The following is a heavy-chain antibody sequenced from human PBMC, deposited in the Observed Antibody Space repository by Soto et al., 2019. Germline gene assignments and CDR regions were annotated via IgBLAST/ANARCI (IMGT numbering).Heavy chain of an antibody. J-gene: IGHJ4*02. CDR3: ARGGSGYVWFNEF. CDR2: IIPIFGTA. V-gene: IGHV1-69*01. CDR1: GGIFSSYA. D-gene: IGHD3-22*01. Sequence: QEQLVQSGAXXKKPGSSVKVSCKASGGIFSSYAISWVRQAPGQGLEWMGGIIPIFGTANYAQKFQGRVTITADESTNTAYMDLSSLKSEDTAIYYCARGGSGYVWFNEFWGQGTLVTVSS.